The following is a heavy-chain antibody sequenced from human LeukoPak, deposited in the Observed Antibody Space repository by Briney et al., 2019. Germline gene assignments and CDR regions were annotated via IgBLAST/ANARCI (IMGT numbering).Heavy chain of an antibody. CDR2: IIPIFGTA. V-gene: IGHV1-69*13. Sequence: SVKVSCKASGGTFSSYAISWVRQAPGQGLEWMGGIIPIFGTANYAQKFQGRVTITADESTSTAYMELSSLRSEDTAVYYCAKNWASSDAFDIWGQGTMVTVSS. CDR3: AKNWASSDAFDI. CDR1: GGTFSSYA. J-gene: IGHJ3*02. D-gene: IGHD7-27*01.